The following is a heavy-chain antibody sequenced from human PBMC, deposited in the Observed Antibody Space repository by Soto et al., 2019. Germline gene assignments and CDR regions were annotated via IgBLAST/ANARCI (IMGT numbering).Heavy chain of an antibody. Sequence: SETLSLTCTVSGGSISSSSYYWGWIRQPPGKGLEWIGSIYYSGSTYYNPSLKSRVTISVDTSKTQFSLKLSSVTAADTAVYYCARLEVFGLWSYWASSYYYYGMDVWGQGTTVTVSS. D-gene: IGHD3-10*01. J-gene: IGHJ6*02. CDR3: ARLEVFGLWSYWASSYYYYGMDV. CDR2: IYYSGST. V-gene: IGHV4-39*01. CDR1: GGSISSSSYY.